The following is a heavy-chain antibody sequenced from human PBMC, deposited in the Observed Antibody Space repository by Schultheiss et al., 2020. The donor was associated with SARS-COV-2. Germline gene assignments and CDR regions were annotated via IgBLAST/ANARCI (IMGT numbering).Heavy chain of an antibody. V-gene: IGHV4-61*02. J-gene: IGHJ3*02. D-gene: IGHD3-10*01. CDR1: GGSISSGGYY. CDR2: IYTSGST. Sequence: SETLSLTCTVSGGSISSGGYYWSWIRQPAGKGLEWIGRIYTSGSTNYNPSLKSRVTMSVDTSKNQFSLKLSSVTAADTAVYYCARQGLLWFGELDAFDIWGQGTMVTVSS. CDR3: ARQGLLWFGELDAFDI.